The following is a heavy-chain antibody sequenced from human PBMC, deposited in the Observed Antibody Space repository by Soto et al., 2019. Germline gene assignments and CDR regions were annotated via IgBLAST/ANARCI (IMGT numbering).Heavy chain of an antibody. CDR1: GLPLENYY. CDR2: IKGDGSDP. Sequence: GGSLRLSCAASGLPLENYYLSGVRQAPGEGLEWVGNIKGDGSDPHYVDSVKGRFTISRANAENSIYLQMNSLKAKDTAMYYCARDPGTADWGQGTLVTVSS. J-gene: IGHJ4*02. CDR3: ARDPGTAD. V-gene: IGHV3-7*03.